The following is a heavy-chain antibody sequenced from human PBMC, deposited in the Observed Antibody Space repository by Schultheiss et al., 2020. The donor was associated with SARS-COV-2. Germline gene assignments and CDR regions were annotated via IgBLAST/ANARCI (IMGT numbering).Heavy chain of an antibody. Sequence: ASVKVSCKASGYTFTGYYMHWVRQAPGQGLEWMGWINPNSGGTNYAQKFQGRVTITAHKSTSTAYMELSSLRSEDTAVYYCARDPIGADFWSGYPDNYYYMDVWGKGTTVTVSS. CDR1: GYTFTGYY. CDR2: INPNSGGT. V-gene: IGHV1-2*02. CDR3: ARDPIGADFWSGYPDNYYYMDV. J-gene: IGHJ6*03. D-gene: IGHD3-3*01.